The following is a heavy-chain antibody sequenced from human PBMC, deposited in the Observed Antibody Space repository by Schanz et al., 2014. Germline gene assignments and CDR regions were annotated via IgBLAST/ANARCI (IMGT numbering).Heavy chain of an antibody. V-gene: IGHV3-23*05. CDR2: IYSSGST. J-gene: IGHJ4*02. Sequence: VQLLESGGGVVQPGRSLRLSCAASGFTFRNYGMSWVRQAPGQGLEWVSTIYSSGSTYYADSVKGRFTISRDNSKNTLFLQMSSLRAEDTAVYYCARDGVDAAAGGNYWGQGTLVTVSS. CDR3: ARDGVDAAAGGNY. D-gene: IGHD6-13*01. CDR1: GFTFRNYG.